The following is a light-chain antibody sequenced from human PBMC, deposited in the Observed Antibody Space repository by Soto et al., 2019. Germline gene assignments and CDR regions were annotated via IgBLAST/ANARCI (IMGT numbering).Light chain of an antibody. Sequence: QSVLTQPPSASGTPGQRFTISCSGRSSNIGSNTVNWYQQLPGTAPKLLIYSNNQRPSGVPDRFSGSQSGTSASLAISGLQSEDEADYYCAPWDDSLNVVFGGGTQLTVL. CDR1: SSNIGSNT. CDR2: SNN. V-gene: IGLV1-44*01. J-gene: IGLJ2*01. CDR3: APWDDSLNVV.